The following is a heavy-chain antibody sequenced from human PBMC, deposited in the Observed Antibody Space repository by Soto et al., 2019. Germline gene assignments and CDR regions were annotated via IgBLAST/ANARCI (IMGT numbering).Heavy chain of an antibody. V-gene: IGHV1-69*02. Sequence: QVQLVQSGAEVKKPGSSVKVSCEASGGTFSSYSFSWVRQAPGQGLEWMGRVIPILNMANYAQRFQGRVKITADKSTSTVYMEMSSLRSDDTAVYYCARGGAVVVPGAVDRHNWFDPWGQGTLLTVSS. CDR1: GGTFSSYS. CDR2: VIPILNMA. D-gene: IGHD2-2*01. CDR3: ARGGAVVVPGAVDRHNWFDP. J-gene: IGHJ5*02.